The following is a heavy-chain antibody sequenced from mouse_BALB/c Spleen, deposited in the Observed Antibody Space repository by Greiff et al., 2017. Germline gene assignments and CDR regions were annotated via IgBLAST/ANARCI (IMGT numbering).Heavy chain of an antibody. J-gene: IGHJ1*01. CDR2: ISSGGSYT. V-gene: IGHV5-9-4*01. Sequence: EVKLVESGGGLVQPGGSLKLSCAASGFTFSSYAMSWVRQSPEKRLEWVAEISSGGSYTYYPDTVTGRFTISRDNAKNTLYLEMSSLRSEDTAMYYCAREKYGNYWYFDVWGAGTTVTVSS. CDR3: AREKYGNYWYFDV. D-gene: IGHD2-10*02. CDR1: GFTFSSYA.